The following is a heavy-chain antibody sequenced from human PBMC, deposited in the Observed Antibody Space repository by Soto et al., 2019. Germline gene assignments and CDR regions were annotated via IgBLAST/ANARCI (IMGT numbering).Heavy chain of an antibody. CDR2: IYWDDGK. Sequence: SGRTLVIPKHTLTLTCTFSGFSLITIWVCVSFIRRPPVKALEWLALIYWDDGKRYSPSLKTRLNITKDTSKNQVVLTLTNVDPVDTATYHCAHRPAYDISTGYYPFDYWGQGTLVTVSS. CDR1: GFSLITIWVC. V-gene: IGHV2-5*02. CDR3: AHRPAYDISTGYYPFDY. D-gene: IGHD3-9*01. J-gene: IGHJ4*02.